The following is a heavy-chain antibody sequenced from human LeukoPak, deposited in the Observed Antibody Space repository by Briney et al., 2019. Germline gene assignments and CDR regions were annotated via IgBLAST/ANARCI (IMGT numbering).Heavy chain of an antibody. CDR1: GGSISSSSYY. CDR2: IYYSGST. D-gene: IGHD3-9*01. Sequence: SETLSLTCTVSGGSISSSSYYWGWIRQPPGKGLEWIGSIYYSGSTYYNPSLKSRVTISVDTSKNQFSLKLSSVTAADTAVYYCASHAGDLFTGLDYWGQGTLVTVSS. V-gene: IGHV4-39*01. CDR3: ASHAGDLFTGLDY. J-gene: IGHJ4*02.